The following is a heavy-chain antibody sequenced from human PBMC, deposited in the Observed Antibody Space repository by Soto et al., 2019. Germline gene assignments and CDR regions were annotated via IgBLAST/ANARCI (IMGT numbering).Heavy chain of an antibody. CDR2: IIPIAETT. D-gene: IGHD2-2*01. Sequence: QVQLVQSGAEVKKPGSSVKVSCKASGGTCSSDAISWVRQAPGQGLEWMGGIIPIAETTNYAQKFQGRVTITADESKCTAYMELRSLRSEDTAVYYCARSQGSSTSLEIYYYYYYGMDVWGQGTTVTVSS. CDR1: GGTCSSDA. CDR3: ARSQGSSTSLEIYYYYYYGMDV. V-gene: IGHV1-69*01. J-gene: IGHJ6*02.